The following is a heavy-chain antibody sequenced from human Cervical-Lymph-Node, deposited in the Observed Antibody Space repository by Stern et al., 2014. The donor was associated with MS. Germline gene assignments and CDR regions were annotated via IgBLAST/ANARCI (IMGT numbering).Heavy chain of an antibody. Sequence: VQLVESGGGVVQPGRSLRLSCAASGFTFSNYGMHWVRQAPGKGLERGEVISYDGSNQDYADSVKVRFTISRDNSKNTLYLQMNSLRAEDTAVYYCAKLHPPITMVRGYFDYWGPGTLVTVSS. CDR1: GFTFSNYG. V-gene: IGHV3-30*18. CDR3: AKLHPPITMVRGYFDY. CDR2: ISYDGSNQ. D-gene: IGHD3-10*01. J-gene: IGHJ4*02.